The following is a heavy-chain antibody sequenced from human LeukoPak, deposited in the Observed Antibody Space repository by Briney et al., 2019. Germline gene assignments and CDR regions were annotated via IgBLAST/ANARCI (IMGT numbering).Heavy chain of an antibody. J-gene: IGHJ3*02. CDR1: GGSISGYN. Sequence: SETLSLTCTVSGGSISGYNWSWIRQPPGKGLEWIGYINYSGSTNYNPSLKSRVTISVDTSKSQFSLKLTSVTAADTAVFYCARYFDWPWAFDIWGLGTMVTAPS. D-gene: IGHD3-9*01. V-gene: IGHV4-59*01. CDR2: INYSGST. CDR3: ARYFDWPWAFDI.